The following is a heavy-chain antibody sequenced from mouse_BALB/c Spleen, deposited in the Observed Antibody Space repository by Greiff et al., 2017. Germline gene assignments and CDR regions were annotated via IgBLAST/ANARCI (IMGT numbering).Heavy chain of an antibody. CDR2: ISYSGST. V-gene: IGHV3-2*02. CDR3: AITTATRFAY. D-gene: IGHD1-2*01. CDR1: GYSITSDYA. Sequence: EVKVEESGPGLVKPSQSLSLTCTVTGYSITSDYAWNWIRQFPGNKLEWMGYISYSGSTSYNPSLKSRISITRDTSKNQFFLQLNSVTTEDTATYYCAITTATRFAYWGQGTLVTVSA. J-gene: IGHJ3*01.